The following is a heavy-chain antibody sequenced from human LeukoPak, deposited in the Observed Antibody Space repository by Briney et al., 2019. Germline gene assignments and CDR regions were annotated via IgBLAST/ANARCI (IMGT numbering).Heavy chain of an antibody. Sequence: SETLSLTCTVSGGSIYSSSHYWGWIRQPPGKGLEWLGEINHSGSTNYNPSLKSRVTISVDTSKNQFSLKLSSVTAADTAVYYCARGRLAAAYYYYYYMDVWGKGTTVTVSS. CDR3: ARGRLAAAYYYYYYMDV. CDR1: GGSIYSSSHY. V-gene: IGHV4-39*07. D-gene: IGHD6-13*01. CDR2: INHSGST. J-gene: IGHJ6*03.